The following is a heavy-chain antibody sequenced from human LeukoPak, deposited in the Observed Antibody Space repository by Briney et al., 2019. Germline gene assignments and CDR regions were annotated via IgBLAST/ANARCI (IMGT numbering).Heavy chain of an antibody. V-gene: IGHV4-39*01. CDR3: AKIPIVIVPAYFDS. CDR2: ISYSGNT. J-gene: IGHJ4*02. CDR1: GGSISSSSNQ. Sequence: SETLSLTCTVSGGSISSSSNQWGWIRQPPGKGLEWIGSISYSGNTYYKPSLKSRVTVSVDTSKKQFSLKLSSVTAADTAVYFCAKIPIVIVPAYFDSWGQGTLVTVSS. D-gene: IGHD2-2*01.